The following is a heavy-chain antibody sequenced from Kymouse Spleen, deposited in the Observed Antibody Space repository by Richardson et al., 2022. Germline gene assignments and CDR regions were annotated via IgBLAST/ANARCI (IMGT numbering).Heavy chain of an antibody. CDR3: ARTYYDFWSGYRSFDY. D-gene: IGHD3-3*01. Sequence: QLQLQESGPGLVKPSETLSLTCTVSGGSISSSSYYWGWIRQPPGKGLEWIGSIYYSGSTYYNPSLKSRVTISVDTSKNQFSLKLSSVTAADTAVYYCARTYYDFWSGYRSFDYWGQGTLVTVSS. J-gene: IGHJ4*02. CDR1: GGSISSSSYY. V-gene: IGHV4-39*01. CDR2: IYYSGST.